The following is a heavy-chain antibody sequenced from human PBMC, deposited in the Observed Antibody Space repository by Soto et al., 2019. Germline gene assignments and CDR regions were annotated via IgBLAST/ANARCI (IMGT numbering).Heavy chain of an antibody. V-gene: IGHV3-33*01. CDR2: IWYDGSNK. CDR1: GFTFSSYG. J-gene: IGHJ6*03. D-gene: IGHD5-12*01. Sequence: GGSLRLSCAASGFTFSSYGMHWVRQAPGKGLEWVAVIWYDGSNKYYADSVKGRFTISRDNSKNTLYLQMNSLRAEDTAVYYCAIRGKVATINYYYMDVWGKGTTVTVSS. CDR3: AIRGKVATINYYYMDV.